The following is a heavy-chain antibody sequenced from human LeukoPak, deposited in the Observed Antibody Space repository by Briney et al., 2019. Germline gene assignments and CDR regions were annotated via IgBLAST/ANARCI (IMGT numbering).Heavy chain of an antibody. D-gene: IGHD3/OR15-3a*01. CDR1: GSSFTSYW. CDR3: ARRLPGLAAGGNWFDP. CDR2: IYPGDSDT. Sequence: GESLKISCKGSGSSFTSYWIGWVRQMPGKGLEWMGIIYPGDSDTRFSPSFQGQVTISADKSISTACLQWSSLKASDTAMYYCARRLPGLAAGGNWFDPWGQGTLVTVSS. V-gene: IGHV5-51*01. J-gene: IGHJ5*02.